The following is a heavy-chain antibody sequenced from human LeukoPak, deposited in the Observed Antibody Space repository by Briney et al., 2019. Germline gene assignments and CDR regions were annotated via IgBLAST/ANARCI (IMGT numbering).Heavy chain of an antibody. CDR1: GFTFSSYW. Sequence: GGSLRLSCVASGFTFSSYWMHWVRQPPGKGLVWVSRIKSDGSTTNYADSVKGRFTISRDNAKNTVYLQMNSLRAEDTAVYYCARERNYYGSGSPLDYWGQGTLVTVSS. V-gene: IGHV3-74*01. CDR3: ARERNYYGSGSPLDY. J-gene: IGHJ4*02. D-gene: IGHD3-10*01. CDR2: IKSDGSTT.